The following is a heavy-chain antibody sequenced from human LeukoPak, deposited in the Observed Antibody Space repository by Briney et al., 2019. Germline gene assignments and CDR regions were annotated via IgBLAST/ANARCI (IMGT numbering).Heavy chain of an antibody. CDR3: ARHLGSGWRGYYFDY. D-gene: IGHD6-19*01. J-gene: IGHJ4*02. Sequence: PSETLSLTCTVSGGSISSSSYYWGWLRQPPGRGLEGVGSIYYSGSTYYNPSLKSRVTKSENTSKKQFSLKLSSVTAADTAVYYCARHLGSGWRGYYFDYWGQGTLVTVSS. V-gene: IGHV4-39*01. CDR1: GGSISSSSYY. CDR2: IYYSGST.